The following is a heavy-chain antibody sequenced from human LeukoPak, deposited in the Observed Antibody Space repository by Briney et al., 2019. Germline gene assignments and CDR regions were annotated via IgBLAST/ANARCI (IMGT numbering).Heavy chain of an antibody. CDR2: IRYDGSNK. Sequence: GGSLRLSCAASGFTFSSCGMHWVRQAPGKGLEWVAFIRYDGSNKYYADSVKGRLTISRDNSKNTLYLQMNSLRAEDTAVYYCAKVWDDSSGYLQYYFDYWGQGTLVTVSS. CDR3: AKVWDDSSGYLQYYFDY. V-gene: IGHV3-30*02. CDR1: GFTFSSCG. D-gene: IGHD3-22*01. J-gene: IGHJ4*02.